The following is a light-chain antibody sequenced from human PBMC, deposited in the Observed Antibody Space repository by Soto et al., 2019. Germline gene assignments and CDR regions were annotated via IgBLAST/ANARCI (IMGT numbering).Light chain of an antibody. CDR2: DVN. J-gene: IGLJ1*01. CDR3: NSYTTLSNRV. CDR1: SSDVGSYNY. Sequence: QSALTQPRSVSGSPGQSITISCTGSSSDVGSYNYVSWYQQHPGQAPKFMIYDVNKRPSGVSHRFSGSKSGNTASLTISGLQAEDEANYYCNSYTTLSNRVFGTGTKVTV. V-gene: IGLV2-11*01.